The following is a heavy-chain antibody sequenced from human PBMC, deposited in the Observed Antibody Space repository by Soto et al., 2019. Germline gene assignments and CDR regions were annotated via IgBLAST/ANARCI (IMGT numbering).Heavy chain of an antibody. CDR1: GGSISSYY. V-gene: IGHV4-59*01. J-gene: IGHJ5*02. CDR3: ARGIAVAGGGVFWFDP. CDR2: IYYSGST. Sequence: NPSETLSLTCTVSGGSISSYYWSWIRQPPGKGLEWIGYIYYSGSTNYNPSLKSRVTISVDTSKNQFSLKLSSVTAADTAVYYCARGIAVAGGGVFWFDPWGQGTLVTVS. D-gene: IGHD6-19*01.